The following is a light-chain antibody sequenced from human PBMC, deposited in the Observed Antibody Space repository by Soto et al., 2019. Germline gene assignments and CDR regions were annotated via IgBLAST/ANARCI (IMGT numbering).Light chain of an antibody. CDR2: EVS. CDR1: SSDVGGYNY. J-gene: IGLJ2*01. Sequence: QSALTQPPSASGSPGQSVTISCTGTSSDVGGYNYVSWYQQHPGKAPKLMIYEVSTRPSGVPDRFSGSKSGNTASLTVSGLQAEDEADYYCSSYAGRGVVFGGGTKLTVL. CDR3: SSYAGRGVV. V-gene: IGLV2-8*01.